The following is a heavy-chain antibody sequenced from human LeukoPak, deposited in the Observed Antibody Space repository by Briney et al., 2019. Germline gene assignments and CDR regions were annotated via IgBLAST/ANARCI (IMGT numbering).Heavy chain of an antibody. J-gene: IGHJ3*02. CDR2: INPNSGGT. D-gene: IGHD1-26*01. Sequence: ASVTVSCKASGYTFTGYYMHWVRQAPGQGLEWMGRINPNSGGTNYAQEFQGRVAMIRDTSISTDYMELSRRRSDDTAVYYCARSGSNYTAFDIWGQGTMVTVSS. V-gene: IGHV1-2*06. CDR3: ARSGSNYTAFDI. CDR1: GYTFTGYY.